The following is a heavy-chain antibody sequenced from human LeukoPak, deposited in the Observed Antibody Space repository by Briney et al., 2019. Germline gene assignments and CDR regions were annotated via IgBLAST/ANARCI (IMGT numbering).Heavy chain of an antibody. J-gene: IGHJ4*02. Sequence: PGRSLRLSCAASGFTFSSYAMHWVRQAPGKGLEWVAVISYGGSNKYYADSVKGRFTISRDNSKNTLYLQMNSLRAEDTAVYYCARGPHGYCSSTSCYSSFDYWGQGTLVTVSS. V-gene: IGHV3-30-3*01. D-gene: IGHD2-2*03. CDR3: ARGPHGYCSSTSCYSSFDY. CDR2: ISYGGSNK. CDR1: GFTFSSYA.